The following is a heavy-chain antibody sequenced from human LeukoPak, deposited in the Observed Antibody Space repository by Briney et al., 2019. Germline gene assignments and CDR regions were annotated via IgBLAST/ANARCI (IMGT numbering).Heavy chain of an antibody. Sequence: GGSLRLSCAASGFTCSSYAMSWVRQAPGKGLDWVSAISGSGGSTYYADSVKGRFTISRDNSKNTLYLQMNSLRAEDTAVYYCAKDQRITMVRGGPFDYWGQGTLVTVSS. CDR3: AKDQRITMVRGGPFDY. V-gene: IGHV3-23*01. CDR2: ISGSGGST. J-gene: IGHJ4*02. D-gene: IGHD3-10*01. CDR1: GFTCSSYA.